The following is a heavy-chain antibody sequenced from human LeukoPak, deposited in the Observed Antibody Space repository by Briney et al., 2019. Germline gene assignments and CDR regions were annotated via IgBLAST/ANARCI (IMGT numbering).Heavy chain of an antibody. Sequence: SETLSLTCAVYGGSFSGYYWSWIRQPPGKGREWIANIYYSGSTYYYPSLKSRVTISLDTSRNQFSLKLNSVTAADTAVYYCAKSNGYGLVDIWGQGTMVTVSS. CDR2: IYYSGST. CDR3: AKSNGYGLVDI. D-gene: IGHD3-10*01. CDR1: GGSFSGYY. V-gene: IGHV4-34*01. J-gene: IGHJ3*02.